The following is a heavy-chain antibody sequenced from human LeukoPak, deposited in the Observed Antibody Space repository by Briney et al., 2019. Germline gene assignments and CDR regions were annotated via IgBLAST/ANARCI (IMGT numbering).Heavy chain of an antibody. J-gene: IGHJ4*02. V-gene: IGHV3-53*01. D-gene: IGHD2-8*01. CDR2: IDSGGST. CDR3: ARGDAFDY. Sequence: GGSLRLSCAASGFTVRSNYMSWVRQAPGKGLEWVSVIDSGGSTYYADSVKGRFSISRDNSKNTVYLEMKSLRVEDTAVYYCARGDAFDYWGQGTLVTVSS. CDR1: GFTVRSNY.